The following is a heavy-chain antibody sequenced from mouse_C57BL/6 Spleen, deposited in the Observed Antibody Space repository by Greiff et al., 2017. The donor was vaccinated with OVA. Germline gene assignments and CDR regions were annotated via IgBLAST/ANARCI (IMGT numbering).Heavy chain of an antibody. CDR1: GYNFTSYW. Sequence: QVQLQQPGAELVKPGASVKLSCKASGYNFTSYWMHWVKQRPGQGLEWIGMIHPNSGSTNYNEKFKSKATLTVDKSSSTAYMQLSSLTSEDSAVYYCALTTTGAMDYWGQGTSVTVSS. V-gene: IGHV1-64*01. J-gene: IGHJ4*01. CDR3: ALTTTGAMDY. CDR2: IHPNSGST. D-gene: IGHD1-1*01.